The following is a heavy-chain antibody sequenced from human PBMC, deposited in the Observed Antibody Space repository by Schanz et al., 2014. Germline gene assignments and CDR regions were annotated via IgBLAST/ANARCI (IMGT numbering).Heavy chain of an antibody. V-gene: IGHV3-33*08. CDR3: ARDPNTSAWLPYFDT. CDR1: GFTFTGYV. J-gene: IGHJ4*02. D-gene: IGHD6-19*01. Sequence: VQLVESGGGLVQPGGSLKLSCAASGFTFTGYVMTWVRQAPGKGLEWVAVMWNDGIKTHYADSGKGRFTISRDNSKNTVYLQMNSLRTDDTAMYYCARDPNTSAWLPYFDTWGQGTLVTVSS. CDR2: MWNDGIKT.